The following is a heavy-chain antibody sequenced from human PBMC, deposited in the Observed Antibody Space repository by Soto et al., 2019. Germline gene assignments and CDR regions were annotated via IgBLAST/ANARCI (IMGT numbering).Heavy chain of an antibody. CDR1: GFTFSSYA. Sequence: GGSLRLSCAASGFTFSSYAMSWVRQAPGKGLEWVSAISGSGGSTYYADSVKGRFTISRDNTKNTLYLQMNSLRAEDTAVYYCTASSGWYNAFDIWGQGTIVTVSS. J-gene: IGHJ3*02. V-gene: IGHV3-23*01. CDR2: ISGSGGST. CDR3: TASSGWYNAFDI. D-gene: IGHD6-19*01.